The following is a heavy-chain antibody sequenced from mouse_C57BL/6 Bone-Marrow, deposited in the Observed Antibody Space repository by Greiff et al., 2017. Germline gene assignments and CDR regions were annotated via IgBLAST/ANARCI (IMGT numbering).Heavy chain of an antibody. CDR2: IHPNSGST. CDR1: GYTFTSYW. V-gene: IGHV1-64*01. J-gene: IGHJ2*01. Sequence: VQLQQPGAELVKPGASVKLSCKASGYTFTSYWMHWVKQRPGQGLEWIGMIHPNSGSTNYNEKFKSKDTLTVDKSSSTAYMQLSSLTSEDSAVDYCARSGYGKGNYFDYWGQGTTLTVSS. CDR3: ARSGYGKGNYFDY. D-gene: IGHD3-1*01.